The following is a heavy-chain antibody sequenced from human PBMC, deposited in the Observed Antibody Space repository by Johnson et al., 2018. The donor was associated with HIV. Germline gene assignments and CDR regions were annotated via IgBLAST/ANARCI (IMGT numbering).Heavy chain of an antibody. V-gene: IGHV3-23*04. D-gene: IGHD3-22*01. CDR2: LTGSVGST. CDR1: GFTFSNAW. J-gene: IGHJ3*02. Sequence: MLLVEAGGGLVKPGGSLRLSCAASGFTFSNAWMSWVRQAPGKGLEWLSALTGSVGSTYYADSVKGRFTIPQDNSKNTLYLQLNSLRPEDTAVFYCSRERGVFYDSSGSLAFDIWGQGTMVTVSS. CDR3: SRERGVFYDSSGSLAFDI.